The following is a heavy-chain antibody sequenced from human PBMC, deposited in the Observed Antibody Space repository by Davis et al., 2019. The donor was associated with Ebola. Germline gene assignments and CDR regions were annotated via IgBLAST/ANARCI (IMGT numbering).Heavy chain of an antibody. Sequence: PGGSLRLSCAASGFTFSSYGMHWVRQAPGKGLEWVAVISYDGSNKYYADSVKGRFTISRDNSKNTLYLQMNSLRAEDTAVYYCAKDLLVAVGPGYYYGMDVWGQGTTVTVSS. V-gene: IGHV3-30*18. CDR3: AKDLLVAVGPGYYYGMDV. CDR1: GFTFSSYG. J-gene: IGHJ6*02. D-gene: IGHD6-19*01. CDR2: ISYDGSNK.